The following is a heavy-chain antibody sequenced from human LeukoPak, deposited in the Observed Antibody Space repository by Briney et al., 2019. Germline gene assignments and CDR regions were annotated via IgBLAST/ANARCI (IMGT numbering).Heavy chain of an antibody. V-gene: IGHV3-33*08. CDR3: ARDGCGGDCYLTDY. D-gene: IGHD2-21*02. CDR1: GLTFRTSA. Sequence: GGSLRLSCADSGLTFRTSAMHWVRQAPGKGLEWVAVIWYDGSKKHHADSVKGRFTISRDNSKNTLYLQMNSLRAEDTAVYYCARDGCGGDCYLTDYWGQGTLVTVSS. J-gene: IGHJ4*02. CDR2: IWYDGSKK.